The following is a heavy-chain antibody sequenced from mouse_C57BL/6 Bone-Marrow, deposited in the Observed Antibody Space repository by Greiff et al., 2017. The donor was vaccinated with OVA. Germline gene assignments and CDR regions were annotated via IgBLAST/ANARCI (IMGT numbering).Heavy chain of an antibody. V-gene: IGHV5-16*01. CDR1: GFTFSDYY. CDR3: ARDKMSYYGSSSSYFDV. J-gene: IGHJ1*03. Sequence: EVQLVESEGGLVQPGSSMKLSCTASGFTFSDYYMAWVRQVPEKGLEWVANINYDGSSTYYLDSLKSRFIISRDNAKNILYLQMSSLKSEDTATYYCARDKMSYYGSSSSYFDVWGTGTTVTVSA. CDR2: INYDGSST. D-gene: IGHD1-1*01.